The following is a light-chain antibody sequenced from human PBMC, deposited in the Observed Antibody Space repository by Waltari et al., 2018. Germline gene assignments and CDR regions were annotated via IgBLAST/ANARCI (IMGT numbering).Light chain of an antibody. Sequence: DIQMTQSPSSLSASVGDRVTITCQASQDISNYLNWYQQKPGKAPQLLINVASNLETGVPSRFSGSGSGTDFTFTISSLQPEDIATYYCQQYDNPPYTFGQGTKLEIK. CDR3: QQYDNPPYT. J-gene: IGKJ2*01. CDR2: VAS. V-gene: IGKV1-33*01. CDR1: QDISNY.